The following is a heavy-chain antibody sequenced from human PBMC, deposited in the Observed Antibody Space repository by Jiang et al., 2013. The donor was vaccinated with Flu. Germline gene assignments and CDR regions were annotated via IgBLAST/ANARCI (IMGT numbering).Heavy chain of an antibody. CDR1: SYT. CDR3: ARGAVVAAGTDYYYYGVDV. J-gene: IGHJ6*02. D-gene: IGHD2-15*01. CDR2: IIPILGKA. Sequence: SYTISWVRQAPGQGLEWMGRIIPILGKANYAQKFQGRVTITADKSTSTAYMELSSLRSEDTAVYYCARGAVVAAGTDYYYYGVDVWGQGTTVTVSS. V-gene: IGHV1-69*08.